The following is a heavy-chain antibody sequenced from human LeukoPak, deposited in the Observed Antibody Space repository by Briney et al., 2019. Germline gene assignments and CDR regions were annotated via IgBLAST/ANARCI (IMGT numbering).Heavy chain of an antibody. CDR1: GGSILTTNW. J-gene: IGHJ4*02. V-gene: IGHV4-4*02. D-gene: IGHD1-26*01. CDR3: ARESGAFSPFGF. CDR2: VHLSGTS. Sequence: GTLSLTRAVSGGSILTTNWWSWVRQPPGKGLEWIGEVHLSGTSNYNPSLKSRVSMSIDKSKNQLSLKLTSVTAADTAMYYCARESGAFSPFGFWGQGTLVTVSS.